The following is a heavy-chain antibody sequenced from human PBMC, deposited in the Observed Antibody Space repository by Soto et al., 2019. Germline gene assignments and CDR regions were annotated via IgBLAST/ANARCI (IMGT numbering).Heavy chain of an antibody. Sequence: SETLSLTCTVSGGSISDGYYWSWIRQHPGKGLEWIGSISDSGSTSYNPSLKSRLTISVDTSKNQFSLNLRSVTAADTAVYYCARRDRSGFSYWLDTWGQGTLVTVSS. V-gene: IGHV4-31*03. CDR2: ISDSGST. D-gene: IGHD3-22*01. CDR3: ARRDRSGFSYWLDT. CDR1: GGSISDGYY. J-gene: IGHJ5*02.